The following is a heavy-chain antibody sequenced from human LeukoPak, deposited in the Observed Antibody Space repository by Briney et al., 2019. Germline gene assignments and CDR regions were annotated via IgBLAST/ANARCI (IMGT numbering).Heavy chain of an antibody. Sequence: SVTLSLTCTVSGGSISSSNWWSWVRQPPGKGLEWIGEIYHSGSTNYNPSLKSRVTISVDTSKNLFSLRLSSVTAADTAVYYCARLAKIFGRFNFDYWGQGTLVTVSS. J-gene: IGHJ4*02. V-gene: IGHV4-4*02. D-gene: IGHD3-9*01. CDR1: GGSISSSNW. CDR3: ARLAKIFGRFNFDY. CDR2: IYHSGST.